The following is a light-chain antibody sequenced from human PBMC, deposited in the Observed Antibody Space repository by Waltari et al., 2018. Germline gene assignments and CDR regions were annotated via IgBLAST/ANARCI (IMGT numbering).Light chain of an antibody. CDR2: EVR. J-gene: IGLJ3*02. Sequence: QSALTQPASLSVSPGQSITISCAGTSSDIGSYNYISWYQQHPNKAPQLIIYEVRTRASGVSHRFPASNAGNTASLTISGLQAEDGADYFGGAYTSANTVVFGGGTKLTVL. V-gene: IGLV2-14*01. CDR3: GAYTSANTVV. CDR1: SSDIGSYNY.